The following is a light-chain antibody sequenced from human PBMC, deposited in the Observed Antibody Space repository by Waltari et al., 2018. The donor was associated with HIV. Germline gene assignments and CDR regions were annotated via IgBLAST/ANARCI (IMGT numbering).Light chain of an antibody. CDR1: SPHICNTF. CDR3: GAWDTRLSIVI. J-gene: IGLJ2*01. CDR2: ENS. Sequence: QSVLTQPPSVSAAPGQKVSISCPGSSPHICNTFLSWYQQLPGAAPRLLIYENSFRPSGIPGRFSGSKSVTSATLDISGLQTGDEATYFCGAWDTRLSIVIFGGGTKLTVL. V-gene: IGLV1-51*01.